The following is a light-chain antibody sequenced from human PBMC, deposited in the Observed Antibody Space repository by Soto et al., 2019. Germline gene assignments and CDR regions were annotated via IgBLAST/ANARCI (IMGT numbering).Light chain of an antibody. J-gene: IGLJ2*01. CDR2: DVS. CDR1: SSDVGGYNY. V-gene: IGLV2-14*01. CDR3: SSYTGSNTPVV. Sequence: QSALTQPASVSGSPGQSITISCTGTSSDVGGYNYVSWYQQHPGKAPNLIIFDVSNRPSGVSNRFSGSKSGNSASLTISGLQAEDDADYYCSSYTGSNTPVVFGGGTKLTVL.